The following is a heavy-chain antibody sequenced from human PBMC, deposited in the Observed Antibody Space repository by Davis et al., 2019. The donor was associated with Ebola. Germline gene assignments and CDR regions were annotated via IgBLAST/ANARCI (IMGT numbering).Heavy chain of an antibody. CDR2: IYYSGTT. D-gene: IGHD4-23*01. J-gene: IGHJ4*02. CDR3: ARLTIESTPDIVDY. CDR1: GGSITNNFYN. Sequence: MPSETLSLTCTVSGGSITNNFYNWGWIRQPPGKGLEWIASIYYSGTTYYNPSLKSRVTMSVDTSKNQFSLKLSSVTAADTAVYYCARLTIESTPDIVDYWGQGSLVIVSP. V-gene: IGHV4-39*01.